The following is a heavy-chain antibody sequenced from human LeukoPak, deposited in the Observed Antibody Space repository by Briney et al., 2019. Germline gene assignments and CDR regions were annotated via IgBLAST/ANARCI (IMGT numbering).Heavy chain of an antibody. CDR1: GGSFSGYY. CDR2: INHSGST. Sequence: PSETLSLTCAVYGGSFSGYYWSWIRQPPGKGLEWIGEINHSGSTNYNPSLKSRVTISVDTSKNQFSLKLSSVTAADTAVYYCATDYSNYAYWYFDLWGRGTLVTVSS. D-gene: IGHD4-11*01. V-gene: IGHV4-34*01. CDR3: ATDYSNYAYWYFDL. J-gene: IGHJ2*01.